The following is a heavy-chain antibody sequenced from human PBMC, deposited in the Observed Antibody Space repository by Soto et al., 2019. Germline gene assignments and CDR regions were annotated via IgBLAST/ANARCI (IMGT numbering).Heavy chain of an antibody. D-gene: IGHD2-15*01. J-gene: IGHJ5*02. CDR3: ARAHCSGGSCYSVPHWFDP. Sequence: SETLSLTCAVSGGSLSSSNWWSWVRQPPGKGLEWIGEMYHSGSTNHNPSLKSRVTISVDKSKNQFSLKLSSVTAADTAVYYCARAHCSGGSCYSVPHWFDPWGQGTLVTVSS. CDR2: MYHSGST. V-gene: IGHV4-4*02. CDR1: GGSLSSSNW.